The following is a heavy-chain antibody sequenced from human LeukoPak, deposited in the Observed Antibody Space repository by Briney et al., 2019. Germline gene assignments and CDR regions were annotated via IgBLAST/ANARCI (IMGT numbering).Heavy chain of an antibody. V-gene: IGHV1-69*05. CDR1: GGTFSSYA. CDR3: ARVNPSYSSSREYWYFDL. J-gene: IGHJ2*01. Sequence: VASVKVSCKASGGTFSSYAISWVRQAPGQGLEWMGGIIPIFGTANYAQKFQGRVTITTDESTSTAYMELSSLRSEDTAVYYCARVNPSYSSSREYWYFDLLGRGTLVTVSS. D-gene: IGHD6-13*01. CDR2: IIPIFGTA.